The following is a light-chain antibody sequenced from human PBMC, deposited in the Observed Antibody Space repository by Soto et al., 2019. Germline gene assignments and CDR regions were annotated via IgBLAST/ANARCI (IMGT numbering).Light chain of an antibody. J-gene: IGKJ2*01. CDR3: QQYGSSPGT. V-gene: IGKV3-20*01. Sequence: DIVLTQSPGTLSLSPGERATLSCRASQNVTNNYLAWYQQKPGQAPRLLIRGASSRATGLPDRFSGSGSGTAFTLTISRLEPEDFAVYYCQQYGSSPGTFGQGTKLEIK. CDR1: QNVTNNY. CDR2: GAS.